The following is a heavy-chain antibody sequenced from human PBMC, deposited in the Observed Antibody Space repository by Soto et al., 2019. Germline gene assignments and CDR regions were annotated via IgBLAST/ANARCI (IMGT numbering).Heavy chain of an antibody. CDR2: IYYSGST. CDR3: ARGGCSGGSCYGSVDYYYGMDV. V-gene: IGHV4-59*01. D-gene: IGHD2-15*01. J-gene: IGHJ6*02. Sequence: SETLSLTCTVSGGSISSYYWSWIRQPPGKGLEWIGYIYYSGSTNYNPSLKSRVTISVDTSKNQFSLELSSVTAADTAVYYCARGGCSGGSCYGSVDYYYGMDVWGQGTTVTVSS. CDR1: GGSISSYY.